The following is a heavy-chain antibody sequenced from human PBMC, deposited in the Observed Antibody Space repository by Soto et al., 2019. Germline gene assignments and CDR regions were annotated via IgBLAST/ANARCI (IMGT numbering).Heavy chain of an antibody. D-gene: IGHD6-6*01. CDR3: ARRDGAARPVPYYFDY. J-gene: IGHJ4*02. V-gene: IGHV4-39*01. CDR2: IYYSGST. Sequence: WETLSLTCTVSGGSISSSSYYWGWIRQPPGKGLEWIGSIYYSGSTYYNPSLKSRVTISVDTSKNQFSLKLSSVTAADTAVYYCARRDGAARPVPYYFDYWGQGTLVTVSS. CDR1: GGSISSSSYY.